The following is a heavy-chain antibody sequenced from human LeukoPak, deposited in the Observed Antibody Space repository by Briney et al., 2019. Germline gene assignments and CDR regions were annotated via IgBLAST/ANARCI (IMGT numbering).Heavy chain of an antibody. Sequence: PSETLSLTCAVYGGSFSGYYWSWIRQPPGKGLEWIGSIYYSGSTYYNPSLRSRVTISVDTSKNQFSLKLSSVTAADTAVYYCARHGGDGHTLDYWGQGTLVTVSS. J-gene: IGHJ4*02. V-gene: IGHV4-34*01. CDR3: ARHGGDGHTLDY. CDR1: GGSFSGYY. CDR2: IYYSGST. D-gene: IGHD5-24*01.